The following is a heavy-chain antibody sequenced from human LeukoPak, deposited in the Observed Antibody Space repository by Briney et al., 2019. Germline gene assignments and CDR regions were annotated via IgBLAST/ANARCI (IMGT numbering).Heavy chain of an antibody. Sequence: SETLSLTCTVSGGSISSSSYYWGWIRQPPGKGLEWIGSIYYSGSTYYNPSLKSRVTISVDTSKNQFSLKLSSVTAADTAVYYCARLGGIAVAGLWGKNWFDPWGQGTLVTVSS. D-gene: IGHD6-19*01. V-gene: IGHV4-39*01. CDR2: IYYSGST. CDR3: ARLGGIAVAGLWGKNWFDP. CDR1: GGSISSSSYY. J-gene: IGHJ5*02.